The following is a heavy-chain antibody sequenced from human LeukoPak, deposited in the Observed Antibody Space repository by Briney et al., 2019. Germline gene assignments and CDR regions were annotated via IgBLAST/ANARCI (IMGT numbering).Heavy chain of an antibody. CDR1: GFTFNFYA. Sequence: PGGSLRLSCAASGFTFNFYAMSWIRQAPGKGLEWVAGISVSGDNTYYADSVKGRFTISRDNSKNTLYLQMNSLRAEDTAIYYCARSSYYDSSGYSPADWGQGTLVTVSS. V-gene: IGHV3-23*01. J-gene: IGHJ4*02. CDR3: ARSSYYDSSGYSPAD. D-gene: IGHD3-22*01. CDR2: ISVSGDNT.